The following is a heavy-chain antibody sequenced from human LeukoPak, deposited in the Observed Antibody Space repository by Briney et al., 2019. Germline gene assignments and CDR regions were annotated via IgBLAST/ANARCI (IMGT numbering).Heavy chain of an antibody. Sequence: SETLSLTCIVSGGSISSGGYYWSWIRQHPGKGLEWIGYIYYSGSTYYNPSLKSRVTISVDTSKNQFSLKLSSVTAADTAVYYCARNYYDSSDLLEYWGQGTLVTVSS. J-gene: IGHJ4*02. CDR1: GGSISSGGYY. CDR2: IYYSGST. V-gene: IGHV4-31*03. CDR3: ARNYYDSSDLLEY. D-gene: IGHD3-22*01.